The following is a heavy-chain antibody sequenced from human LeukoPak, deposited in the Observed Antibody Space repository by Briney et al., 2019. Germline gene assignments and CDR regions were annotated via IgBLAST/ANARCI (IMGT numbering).Heavy chain of an antibody. J-gene: IGHJ4*02. V-gene: IGHV1-18*01. CDR2: ISAYNGNT. CDR1: GSTFSSYA. CDR3: ARGHYDILTGYPYYFDY. D-gene: IGHD3-9*01. Sequence: ASVKVSCKASGSTFSSYAISWVRQAPGQGLEWMGWISAYNGNTNYAQKLQGRVTMTTDTSTSTAYMELRSLRSDDTAVYYCARGHYDILTGYPYYFDYWGQGTLVTVSS.